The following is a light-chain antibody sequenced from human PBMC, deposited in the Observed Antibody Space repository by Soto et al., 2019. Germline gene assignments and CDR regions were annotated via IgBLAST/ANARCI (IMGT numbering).Light chain of an antibody. CDR3: QQYGSSPGT. Sequence: EIVLTQSPGTLSLSPGERATLSCRASQSVSSSYLAWYQRKPGQAPRLLIYGASSRATGIPDRFSGSGSGTDFTLTISRLEPEDFAVYYCQQYGSSPGTFGQGTKVEIK. J-gene: IGKJ1*01. CDR1: QSVSSSY. CDR2: GAS. V-gene: IGKV3-20*01.